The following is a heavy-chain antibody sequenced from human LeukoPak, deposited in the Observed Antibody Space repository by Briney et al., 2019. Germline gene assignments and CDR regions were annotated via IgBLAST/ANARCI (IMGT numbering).Heavy chain of an antibody. CDR2: INPNSGGT. CDR1: GYTFTGYY. V-gene: IGHV1-2*02. D-gene: IGHD4-11*01. Sequence: ASVKVSCKASGYTFTGYYMHWVRQAPGQGLEWMGWINPNSGGTNYAQKFQGRVTMTRDTSISTAYMELSRLRSDDTAVYYCARTRTVTTTLIGYWGQGTLVTVSS. J-gene: IGHJ4*02. CDR3: ARTRTVTTTLIGY.